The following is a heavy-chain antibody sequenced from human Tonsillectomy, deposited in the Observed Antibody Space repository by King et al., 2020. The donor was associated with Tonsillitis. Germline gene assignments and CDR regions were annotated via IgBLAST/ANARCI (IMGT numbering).Heavy chain of an antibody. V-gene: IGHV3-21*06. CDR2: ISSNNNYI. J-gene: IGHJ4*02. D-gene: IGHD6-19*01. CDR3: ASGVVVAGTRWLYY. Sequence: VQLVESGGGLVKPGGSLRLSCAASGFTFSSYSMNWVRQAPGKGLEWVSSISSNNNYIYYTHSVKGRFTISRDNAKNSLYLQMNSLRAEDTAVYYCASGVVVAGTRWLYYWGQGTLVTVSS. CDR1: GFTFSSYS.